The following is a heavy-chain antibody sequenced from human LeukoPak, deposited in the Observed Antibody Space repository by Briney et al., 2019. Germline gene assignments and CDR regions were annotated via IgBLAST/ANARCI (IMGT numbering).Heavy chain of an antibody. CDR1: GFTFSSYA. Sequence: PGRSLRLSCAASGFTFSSYAMHWVRQAPGKGLEWVAVISYDGSNKYYADSVKGRFTISRDNSKNTLYLQMNSLRAEDTALYYCAKGRISYGYIVVVPAAPFDIWGQGTMVTVSS. V-gene: IGHV3-30-3*01. J-gene: IGHJ3*02. CDR2: ISYDGSNK. CDR3: AKGRISYGYIVVVPAAPFDI. D-gene: IGHD2-2*01.